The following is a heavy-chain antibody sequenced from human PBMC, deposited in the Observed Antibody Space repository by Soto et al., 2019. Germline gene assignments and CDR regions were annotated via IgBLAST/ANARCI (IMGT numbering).Heavy chain of an antibody. V-gene: IGHV3-64*01. Sequence: EVQLVESGGGLVQPGGSLRLSCAASGFTFSSYAMHWVRQAPGKGLEYVSAISSNGGSTYYANSVKGRFTISRDNSKNTLYLQMGSLRAEDMAVYYCARGSSGGYFDYWGQGTLVTGSS. J-gene: IGHJ4*02. CDR3: ARGSSGGYFDY. CDR1: GFTFSSYA. D-gene: IGHD6-6*01. CDR2: ISSNGGST.